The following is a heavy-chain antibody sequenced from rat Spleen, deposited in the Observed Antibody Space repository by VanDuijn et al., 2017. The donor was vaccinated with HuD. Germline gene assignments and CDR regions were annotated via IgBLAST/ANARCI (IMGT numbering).Heavy chain of an antibody. CDR2: ISFEGSNT. CDR1: GFTFSDYY. Sequence: EVQLVESGGGLVQPGRSIKLSCAASGFTFSDYYMAWVRQAPKKGLEWVASISFEGSNTYYGDSVTGRFTISRDDGESTLLLQMNSLRSEDTATYYCVRLYNNHGYWYFDFWGPGTMVTVSS. D-gene: IGHD1-5*01. V-gene: IGHV5-22*01. CDR3: VRLYNNHGYWYFDF. J-gene: IGHJ1*01.